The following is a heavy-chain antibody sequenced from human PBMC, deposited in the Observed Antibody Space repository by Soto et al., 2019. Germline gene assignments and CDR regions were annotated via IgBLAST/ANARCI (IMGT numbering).Heavy chain of an antibody. D-gene: IGHD4-17*01. J-gene: IGHJ3*02. CDR2: IYYSGST. CDR1: GGSISSYY. Sequence: PSETLSLTCTVFGGSISSYYWSWIRQPPGKGLEWIGYIYYSGSTYYNPSLKSRVTISVDTSKNQFSLKLSSVTAADTAVYYCPSPLGVTTIIDAFDIWGQGTMVTVSS. V-gene: IGHV4-59*08. CDR3: PSPLGVTTIIDAFDI.